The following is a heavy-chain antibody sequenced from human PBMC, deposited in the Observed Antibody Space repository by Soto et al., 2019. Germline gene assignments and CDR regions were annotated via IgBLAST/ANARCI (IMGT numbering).Heavy chain of an antibody. Sequence: SETLSLTCTVSGGSISSDSYYWGWIRQSPEKGLEWIASISYSGSTYYNPTLKSRLIISVDTSKSQFSLNLSSVTAADTAVYYCARHRDYYYFYYGMDVWGQGTTVTVS. V-gene: IGHV4-39*01. CDR2: ISYSGST. CDR3: ARHRDYYYFYYGMDV. CDR1: GGSISSDSYY. J-gene: IGHJ6*02. D-gene: IGHD3-16*01.